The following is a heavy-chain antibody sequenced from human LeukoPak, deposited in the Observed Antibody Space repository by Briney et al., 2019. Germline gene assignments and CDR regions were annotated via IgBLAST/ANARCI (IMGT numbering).Heavy chain of an antibody. CDR2: INPNSGGT. CDR3: ARAVVVTAPLDY. CDR1: GYTFTGYY. V-gene: IGHV1-2*06. D-gene: IGHD2-21*02. Sequence: VSVKVSCKASGYTFTGYYMHWVRQAPGQGLEWMGRINPNSGGTNYAQKFQGRVTMTRDTSISTAYMELSRLRSDDTAVYYCARAVVVTAPLDYWGQGTLVTVSS. J-gene: IGHJ4*02.